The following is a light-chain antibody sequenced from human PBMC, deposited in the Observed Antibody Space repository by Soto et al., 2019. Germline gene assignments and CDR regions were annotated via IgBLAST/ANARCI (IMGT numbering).Light chain of an antibody. CDR2: GTS. J-gene: IGKJ1*01. CDR1: QSVSSSY. CDR3: KQYGSASWT. V-gene: IGKV3-20*01. Sequence: EIVLTQSPGTLSLSPGERATPSCRASQSVSSSYLAWYQQKPGQAPRLLIYGTSSRATAIPDRFSGSGSGTDFTLTISRLEPEDFAVYYCKQYGSASWTFGQGTKVDIK.